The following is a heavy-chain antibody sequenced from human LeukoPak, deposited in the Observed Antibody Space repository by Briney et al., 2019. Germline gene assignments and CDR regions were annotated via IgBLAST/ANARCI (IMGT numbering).Heavy chain of an antibody. J-gene: IGHJ4*02. CDR3: ARPKFCSGGSCYPYFDY. CDR2: ITISGKTA. Sequence: GGSLRLSCLASGFTFSNYAMSWVRQAPGKGLEWVSGITISGKTAYYADSVKGRFTISRDNFKNTLYLQMNSLRAEDTAVYYCARPKFCSGGSCYPYFDYWGQGTLVTVSS. D-gene: IGHD2-15*01. CDR1: GFTFSNYA. V-gene: IGHV3-23*01.